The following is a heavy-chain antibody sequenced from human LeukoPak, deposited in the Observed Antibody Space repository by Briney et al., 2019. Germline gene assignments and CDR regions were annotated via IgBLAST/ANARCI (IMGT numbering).Heavy chain of an antibody. Sequence: GESLKISCKGSGYSFTSYWIGWVRQMPGKGLEWMGIIYPGDSDTRYSPSFQGQVTISADKFISTAYLQWSSLKASDTAMYYCARHAGPILRGGRVGATGIALGGFAIWGQGTMVTVSS. V-gene: IGHV5-51*01. CDR2: IYPGDSDT. J-gene: IGHJ3*02. CDR3: ARHAGPILRGGRVGATGIALGGFAI. CDR1: GYSFTSYW. D-gene: IGHD1-26*01.